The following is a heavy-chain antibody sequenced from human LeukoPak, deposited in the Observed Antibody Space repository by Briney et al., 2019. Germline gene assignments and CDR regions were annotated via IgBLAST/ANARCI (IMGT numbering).Heavy chain of an antibody. CDR3: ARSGPYCSGGSCYAYAMDV. CDR1: GGSISKSPYY. D-gene: IGHD2-15*01. V-gene: IGHV4-39*02. J-gene: IGHJ6*02. Sequence: SETLSLTCSVSGGSISKSPYYWAWIRQTPGQGLEWIANSYYSGNTYYNLSLKSRVTISVDTSKNHFSLKLNSVTAADTAVYYCARSGPYCSGGSCYAYAMDVWGQGTTATVSS. CDR2: SYYSGNT.